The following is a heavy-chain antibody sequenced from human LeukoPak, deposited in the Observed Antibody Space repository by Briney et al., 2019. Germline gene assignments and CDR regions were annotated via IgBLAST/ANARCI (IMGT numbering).Heavy chain of an antibody. CDR3: AKGPLRGTAAAIDY. V-gene: IGHV3-30*18. CDR1: GFTFNNYG. CDR2: ISYDGRNK. J-gene: IGHJ4*02. D-gene: IGHD2-2*01. Sequence: GGSLRLSCAASGFTFNNYGMHWVRQAPGKGLEWVAVISYDGRNKHYPDSVKGRFTISRDISTDTLWLQMDSLRTKDTAVYYCAKGPLRGTAAAIDYWGQGTLVTVSS.